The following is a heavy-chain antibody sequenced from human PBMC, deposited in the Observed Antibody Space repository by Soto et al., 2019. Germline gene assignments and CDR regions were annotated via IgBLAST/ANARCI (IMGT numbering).Heavy chain of an antibody. CDR1: GGSISSGGYY. CDR2: IYYSGST. D-gene: IGHD6-13*01. CDR3: ARAARATWQQLVREYNWVDP. V-gene: IGHV4-31*03. J-gene: IGHJ5*02. Sequence: KPSETLSLTCTVSGGSISSGGYYWSWIRQHQGKGLEWIGYIYYSGSTYYNPSLKSRATISVDTAEDQFTLKLGTVTAADSAVYYCARAARATWQQLVREYNWVDPWGQGTLVTVSS.